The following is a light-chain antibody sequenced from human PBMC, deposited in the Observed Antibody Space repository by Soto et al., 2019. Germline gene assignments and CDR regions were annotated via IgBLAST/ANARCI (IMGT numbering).Light chain of an antibody. CDR3: QQYNSYPST. V-gene: IGKV1-5*03. Sequence: DIQITQSPSTLSASVGDRVTITCRASQSISSWLAWYQQKPGKAPNLLIYKASSLESGVPSRFSGSGSGTEFTLTISSLQPDDFATYYCQQYNSYPSTFGQGTKVEIK. CDR2: KAS. J-gene: IGKJ1*01. CDR1: QSISSW.